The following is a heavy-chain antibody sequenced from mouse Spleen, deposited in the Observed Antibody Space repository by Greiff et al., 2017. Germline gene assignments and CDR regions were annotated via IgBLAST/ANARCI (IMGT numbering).Heavy chain of an antibody. CDR2: IYPGSGST. CDR1: GYTFTSYW. V-gene: IGHV1-55*01. Sequence: QVQLQQSGAELVKPGASVKMSCKASGYTFTSYWITWVKQRPGQGLEWIGDIYPGSGSTNYNEKFKSKATLTVDTSSSTAYMQLSSLTSEDSAVYYCATLYYDYDAGFAYWGQGTLVTVSA. J-gene: IGHJ3*01. D-gene: IGHD2-4*01. CDR3: ATLYYDYDAGFAY.